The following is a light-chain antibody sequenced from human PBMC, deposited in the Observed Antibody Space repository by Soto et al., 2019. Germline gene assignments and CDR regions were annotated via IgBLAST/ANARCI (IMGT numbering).Light chain of an antibody. CDR2: VAS. J-gene: IGKJ4*01. Sequence: DIEVTQSPSSLSASVGDRVTITCRASQSISSYLSWYQQKPGKAPKLLINVASTLQSGVPSRFSGSGSGTDFTLAISSLQPEDFATYYCQQSSSTPQTFGGGTKVDSK. CDR3: QQSSSTPQT. CDR1: QSISSY. V-gene: IGKV1-39*01.